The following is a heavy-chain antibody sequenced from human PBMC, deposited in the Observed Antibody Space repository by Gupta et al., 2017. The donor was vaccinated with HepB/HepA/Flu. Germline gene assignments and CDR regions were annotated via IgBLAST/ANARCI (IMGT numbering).Heavy chain of an antibody. D-gene: IGHD6-19*01. CDR1: GASIHINY. CDR2: IHNSGST. Sequence: QVELQESGPGLVKPSEILFITCSASGASIHINYWSWIRQAPGKGLECICYIHNSGSTNFTSPLMGRVAMSVDTSKNQFSLKLTSVSAADTALYYCARVGGGWQFDYWGQGILVTVSS. CDR3: ARVGGGWQFDY. V-gene: IGHV4-59*01. J-gene: IGHJ4*02.